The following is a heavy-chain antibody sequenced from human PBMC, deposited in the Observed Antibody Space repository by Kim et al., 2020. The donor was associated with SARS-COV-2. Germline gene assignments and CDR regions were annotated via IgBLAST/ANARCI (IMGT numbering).Heavy chain of an antibody. J-gene: IGHJ4*02. CDR3: ARGFDY. V-gene: IGHV4-59*01. Sequence: SETLSLTCTVSGGSINSYYWSWIRQPPGKGLEWIGYIYYSGSTNYNPSLKSRVTISVDTSKNQFSLKLRSVTAADTAVYYCARGFDYWGQGTLVTVSS. CDR1: GGSINSYY. CDR2: IYYSGST.